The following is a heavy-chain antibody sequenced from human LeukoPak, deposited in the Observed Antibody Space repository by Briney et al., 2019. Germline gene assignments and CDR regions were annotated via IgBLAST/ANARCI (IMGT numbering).Heavy chain of an antibody. D-gene: IGHD3-22*01. CDR1: GFTFSSYA. CDR2: ISGSGGTT. J-gene: IGHJ4*02. V-gene: IGHV3-23*01. CDR3: AKDVEYSYDTSDYFYFDY. Sequence: GGSLRLSCAASGFTFSSYAMCGVRQAPREGREWVSAISGSGGTTYYEDSVKGRCTISRDTSKNPLYLQMNSQRAKDTALYYCAKDVEYSYDTSDYFYFDYWGQGTLVTVSS.